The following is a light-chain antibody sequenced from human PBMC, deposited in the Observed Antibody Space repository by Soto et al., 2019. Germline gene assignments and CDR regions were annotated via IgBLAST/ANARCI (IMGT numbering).Light chain of an antibody. CDR3: GSYTSDKNLNWV. CDR2: DVT. Sequence: QSALTQPASVSGSPGQSISISCTGTSSDVGDYNYVSWYQHHPGKAPKLIIYDVTNRPPGISNRFSGSKSGNTASLTISGLQAEDEADYYCGSYTSDKNLNWVFGGGTKLTVL. CDR1: SSDVGDYNY. J-gene: IGLJ3*02. V-gene: IGLV2-14*03.